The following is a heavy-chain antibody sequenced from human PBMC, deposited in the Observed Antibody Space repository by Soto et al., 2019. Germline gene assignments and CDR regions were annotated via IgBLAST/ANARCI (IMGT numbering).Heavy chain of an antibody. J-gene: IGHJ5*02. V-gene: IGHV4-61*01. CDR1: GGSVNIGSFY. Sequence: PSETLSLTCTVSGGSVNIGSFYWSWIRQPPGKGLEWIGHMYYTGSTNYNPSLKRRVTISSGTSKNQFSLKVNSVTAADTAVYYCVKIGDSGIWSRPETWGPGTLVTVSS. CDR2: MYYTGST. D-gene: IGHD5-12*01. CDR3: VKIGDSGIWSRPET.